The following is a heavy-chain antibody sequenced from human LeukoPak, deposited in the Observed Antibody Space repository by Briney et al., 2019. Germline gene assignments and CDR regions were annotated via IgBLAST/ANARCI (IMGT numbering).Heavy chain of an antibody. J-gene: IGHJ5*02. D-gene: IGHD4-17*01. CDR3: ARERIRTVTTSPTRNWFGP. Sequence: GASVKVSCKASGYTFTSYAMNWVRQAPGQGLEWMGWINTNTGNPTYAQGFTGRFVFSLDTSVSTAYLQISSLKAEDTAVYYCARERIRTVTTSPTRNWFGPWGQGTLVTVSS. CDR1: GYTFTSYA. CDR2: INTNTGNP. V-gene: IGHV7-4-1*02.